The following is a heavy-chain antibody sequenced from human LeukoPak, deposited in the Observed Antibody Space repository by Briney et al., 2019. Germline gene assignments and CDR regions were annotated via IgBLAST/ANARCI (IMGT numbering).Heavy chain of an antibody. CDR3: VRDGGGTTPYDC. J-gene: IGHJ4*02. V-gene: IGHV3-74*01. D-gene: IGHD1-7*01. Sequence: GGSLRLSCAASGFTLSAYWMNWVRQVPGKGPVWVSHISPDGRNIAYADSVKGRFTISRDSAKNTLYLQMNSLRVGDTAVYYCVRDGGGTTPYDCWGQGTLVTVSS. CDR2: ISPDGRNI. CDR1: GFTLSAYW.